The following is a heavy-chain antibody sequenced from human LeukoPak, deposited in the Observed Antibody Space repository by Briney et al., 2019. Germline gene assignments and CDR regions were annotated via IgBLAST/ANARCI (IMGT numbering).Heavy chain of an antibody. CDR2: MNEDGSEK. V-gene: IGHV3-7*01. Sequence: GGSLRLSRAASGFGFSNYWMSWVRQAPGKGLEWVANMNEDGSEKNYVDSVKGRFTISRDNAQDSLYLQMNSLRAEDTAVYYCARDRGYSNFDYWGQGTLLTVSS. J-gene: IGHJ4*02. CDR1: GFGFSNYW. CDR3: ARDRGYSNFDY. D-gene: IGHD4-11*01.